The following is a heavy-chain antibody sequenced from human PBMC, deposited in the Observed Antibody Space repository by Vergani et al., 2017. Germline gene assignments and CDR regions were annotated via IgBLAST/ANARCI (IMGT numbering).Heavy chain of an antibody. Sequence: QVQLVESGGGVVQPGRSLRLSCAASGFTFSSYAMHWVRQAPGKGLEWVAVISYDGSNKYYADSVKGRFTISRDNSKNTLYLQMNSLRAEDTAVYYCAKDRWELQRGGLDYWGQGTLVTVSS. D-gene: IGHD1-26*01. V-gene: IGHV3-30*04. CDR1: GFTFSSYA. CDR2: ISYDGSNK. CDR3: AKDRWELQRGGLDY. J-gene: IGHJ4*02.